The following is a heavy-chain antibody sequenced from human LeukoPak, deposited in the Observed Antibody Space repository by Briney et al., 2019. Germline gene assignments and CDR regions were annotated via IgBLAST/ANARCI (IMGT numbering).Heavy chain of an antibody. CDR3: ARDPHSSGWSY. CDR2: ISAYNGNT. CDR1: GGTFRSYA. D-gene: IGHD6-19*01. J-gene: IGHJ4*02. Sequence: GASVKVSCKASGGTFRSYAIRWVRQAPGHGLEWMGWISAYNGNTNYAQKLQGRVTMTTDTSTSTAYMELRSLRSDDTAVYYCARDPHSSGWSYWGQGTLVTVSS. V-gene: IGHV1-18*01.